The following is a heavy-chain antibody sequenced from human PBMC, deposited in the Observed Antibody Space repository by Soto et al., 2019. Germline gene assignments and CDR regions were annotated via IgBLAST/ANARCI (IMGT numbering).Heavy chain of an antibody. Sequence: PGGSLRLSCAASGFTFSNAWMSWVRQAPGKGLEWVGRIKSKTDGGTTDYAAPVKGRFTISRDDSKNTLYLQMNSLKTEDTAVYYCTTEPGDTIGYYGMDVWGQGTTVTVSS. J-gene: IGHJ6*02. V-gene: IGHV3-15*01. CDR3: TTEPGDTIGYYGMDV. D-gene: IGHD4-17*01. CDR1: GFTFSNAW. CDR2: IKSKTDGGTT.